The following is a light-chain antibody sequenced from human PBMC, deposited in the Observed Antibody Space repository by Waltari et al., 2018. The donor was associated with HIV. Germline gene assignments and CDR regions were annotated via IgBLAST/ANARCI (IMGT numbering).Light chain of an antibody. Sequence: IVMTQSPATLHVSPGERTILSCRASQSVSNNLAWYKQKPGQAPRLLIHSASTRATGIPARFSGGGSGTDFTLTITSLQSEDSGFYYCQQYGSWPLTFGGGTKVEIK. J-gene: IGKJ4*01. CDR2: SAS. CDR3: QQYGSWPLT. CDR1: QSVSNN. V-gene: IGKV3-15*01.